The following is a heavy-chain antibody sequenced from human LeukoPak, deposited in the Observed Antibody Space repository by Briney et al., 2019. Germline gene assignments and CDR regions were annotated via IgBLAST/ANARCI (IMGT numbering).Heavy chain of an antibody. CDR1: GGSIRSSYYY. Sequence: PSETLSLTCTVSGGSIRSSYYYWGWIRQPPGKGLEWIGSIYDSGSTYYNPSLKSRVTISVDTSKNQFSLKLNSVTAADTAVYYCASQREADAFDIWGQGTMVTVSS. V-gene: IGHV4-39*01. CDR2: IYDSGST. J-gene: IGHJ3*02. CDR3: ASQREADAFDI.